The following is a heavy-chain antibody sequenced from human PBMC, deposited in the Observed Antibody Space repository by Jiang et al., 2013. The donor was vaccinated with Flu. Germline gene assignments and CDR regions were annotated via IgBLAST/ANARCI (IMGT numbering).Heavy chain of an antibody. J-gene: IGHJ4*02. V-gene: IGHV3-33*01. CDR3: ARGGGDSSGYCAY. Sequence: QLVESGGGVVQPGRSLRLSCAASGFTFSSYGMHWVRQAPGKGLEWVAVIWYDGSSEYYADSVKGRFTISRDNSKNTLYLQMNSLRAEDTAVYYCARGGGDSSGYCAYWGQGTLVTVSS. CDR2: IWYDGSSE. D-gene: IGHD3-22*01. CDR1: GFTFSSYG.